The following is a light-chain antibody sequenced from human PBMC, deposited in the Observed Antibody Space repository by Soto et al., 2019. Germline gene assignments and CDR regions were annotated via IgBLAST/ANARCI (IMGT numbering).Light chain of an antibody. CDR3: TSYTSSSLYV. CDR2: EVS. CDR1: GSDVGGYNY. Sequence: QSVLTQPASVSGSPGQSSTIACAGTGSDVGGYNYVSWYQQHPGKAPKLMIYEVSNRPSGVSNRFSGSKSGNTASLTISGLQAEDEADYYCTSYTSSSLYVFGSGTKVTVL. V-gene: IGLV2-14*01. J-gene: IGLJ1*01.